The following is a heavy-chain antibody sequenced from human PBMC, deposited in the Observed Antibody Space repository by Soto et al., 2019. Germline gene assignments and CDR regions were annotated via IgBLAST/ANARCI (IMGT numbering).Heavy chain of an antibody. CDR1: AGSISSYY. CDR3: ARRYGYSFDY. D-gene: IGHD1-1*01. J-gene: IGHJ4*02. Sequence: SETLSLTCTVSAGSISSYYWSWIRQPPGRGLEWIGYIYYSGSTNYNPSLKSRVTISVDTSKNQFSLKLSSVTAADTAVYYCARRYGYSFDYWGQGSLVTVSS. CDR2: IYYSGST. V-gene: IGHV4-59*08.